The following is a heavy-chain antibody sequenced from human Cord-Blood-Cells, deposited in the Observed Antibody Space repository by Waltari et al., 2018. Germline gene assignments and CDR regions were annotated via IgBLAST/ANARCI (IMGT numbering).Heavy chain of an antibody. CDR2: IHYSGST. J-gene: IGHJ4*02. CDR3: ARGDYDFWSGYYDY. V-gene: IGHV4-39*01. CDR1: GGSISSSSYY. Sequence: LQLQESGPGLVKPSETLSLTCTVSGGSISSSSYYWGWIRQPPGKGLEWIGSIHYSGSTYYNPSLKSRVTISVDTSKNQFSLKLSSVTAADTAVYYCARGDYDFWSGYYDYWGQGALVTVSS. D-gene: IGHD3-3*01.